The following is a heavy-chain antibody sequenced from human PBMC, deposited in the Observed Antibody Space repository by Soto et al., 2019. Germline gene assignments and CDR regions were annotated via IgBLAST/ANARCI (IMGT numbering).Heavy chain of an antibody. Sequence: GGSLRLSCAASGFTFSSYDMHWVRQATGKGLEWVSAIGTAGDTYYPGSVKGRFTISRENAKNSLYLQMNSLRAEDTAVYYCAKDIVVVVASTPLNKYSSYSMDVSGQATMGTVS. CDR1: GFTFSSYD. J-gene: IGHJ6*02. CDR2: IGTAGDT. D-gene: IGHD2-15*01. V-gene: IGHV3-13*04. CDR3: AKDIVVVVASTPLNKYSSYSMDV.